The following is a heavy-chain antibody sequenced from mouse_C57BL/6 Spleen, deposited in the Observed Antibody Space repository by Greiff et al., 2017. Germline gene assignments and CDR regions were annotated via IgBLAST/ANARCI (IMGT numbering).Heavy chain of an antibody. CDR2: INPGSGGP. V-gene: IGHV1-54*01. CDR1: GYAFTNYL. D-gene: IGHD1-2*01. Sequence: QVQLQQSGAELVRPGTSVKVSCKASGYAFTNYLIEWVKQRPGQGLEWIGVINPGSGGPNYNEKFKGKATLTADKSSSTAYMQLSSLTSEDSAVDFCARAEDGNWYFDVWGTGTTVTVSS. J-gene: IGHJ1*03. CDR3: ARAEDGNWYFDV.